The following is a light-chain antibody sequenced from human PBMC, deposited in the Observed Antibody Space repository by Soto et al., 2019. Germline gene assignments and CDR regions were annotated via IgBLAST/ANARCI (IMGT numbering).Light chain of an antibody. CDR3: QQVNSYPIT. CDR1: QGISSY. CDR2: AAS. J-gene: IGKJ4*01. Sequence: DIQLTQSPSFLSASVGDRVTITCRASQGISSYLTWYQQETGKAPKLLIYAASTLQSGVPSRFSGSGSGTDFTLTISSLQPEDFATYYCQQVNSYPITFGGGTKVEIK. V-gene: IGKV1-9*01.